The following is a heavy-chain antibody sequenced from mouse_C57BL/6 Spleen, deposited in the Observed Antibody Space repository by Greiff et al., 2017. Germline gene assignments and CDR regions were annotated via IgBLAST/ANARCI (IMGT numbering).Heavy chain of an antibody. CDR1: GFSLTSYG. D-gene: IGHD1-1*02. J-gene: IGHJ4*01. CDR2: IWSGGST. V-gene: IGHV2-2*01. CDR3: ASNYGVYAMDY. Sequence: VKLVESGPGLVQPSQSLSITCTVSGFSLTSYGVHWVRQSPGKGLEWLGVIWSGGSTDYNAAFISRLSISKDNSKSQVFYKMNSLQADDTAIYYCASNYGVYAMDYWGQGTSVTVSS.